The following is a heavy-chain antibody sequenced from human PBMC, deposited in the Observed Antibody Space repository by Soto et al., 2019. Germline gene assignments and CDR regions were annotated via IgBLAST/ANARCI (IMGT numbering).Heavy chain of an antibody. CDR1: GFTFSNYW. V-gene: IGHV3-7*01. D-gene: IGHD3-3*01. J-gene: IGHJ4*02. CDR2: INQDGSET. CDR3: ARDSAIFRVPFNDY. Sequence: EVQLVESGGGLVQPGGSLRLSCAASGFTFSNYWTSWVRQAPGKGLEWVASINQDGSETYYVDSVRGRFTISRDNAKNSLYLQMNSLRAEDTAVYYCARDSAIFRVPFNDYWGQGTLVTVSS.